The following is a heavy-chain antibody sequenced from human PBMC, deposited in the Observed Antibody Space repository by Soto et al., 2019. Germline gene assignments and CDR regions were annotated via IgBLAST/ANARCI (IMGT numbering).Heavy chain of an antibody. J-gene: IGHJ4*02. CDR2: INQDGSET. CDR3: ARGDKYSGDY. V-gene: IGHV3-7*05. Sequence: EVQLVESGGGLVQPGGSLRLSCAASGFTFGGYWMSWVRQAPGKGPEWVANINQDGSETYYVDSVKGRFTISRDNAKNSLYLQMNSLRAEDTAVYYCARGDKYSGDYWGQGTLVTVSS. CDR1: GFTFGGYW. D-gene: IGHD5-18*01.